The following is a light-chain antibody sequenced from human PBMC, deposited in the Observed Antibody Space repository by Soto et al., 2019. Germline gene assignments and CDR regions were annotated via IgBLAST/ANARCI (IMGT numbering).Light chain of an antibody. Sequence: DIQITQSPSSLSASLVDGVTITCQASQDITNYLNWYQQKPGKAPKLLIYKASSLESGVPSRFSGSGSGTEFTLTISSLQPDDFATYYCQKYNSYSRTFGQGTKVDIK. CDR3: QKYNSYSRT. J-gene: IGKJ1*01. V-gene: IGKV1-5*03. CDR2: KAS. CDR1: QDITNY.